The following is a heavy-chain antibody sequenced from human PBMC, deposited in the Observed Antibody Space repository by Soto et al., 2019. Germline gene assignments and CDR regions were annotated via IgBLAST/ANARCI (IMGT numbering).Heavy chain of an antibody. CDR2: ISGYNGNT. V-gene: IGHV1-18*01. J-gene: IGHJ4*02. D-gene: IGHD5-18*01. CDR1: GFTFTSYS. Sequence: ASVKVSCKASGFTFTSYSIRWVRQAPGPGLEWMGWISGYNGNTNYAQKLQGRVTMTTDTSTSTAYMELRSLRSDDTAVYYCARVEVDTVMVTSHSHGSYFDYWGQTPLV. CDR3: ARVEVDTVMVTSHSHGSYFDY.